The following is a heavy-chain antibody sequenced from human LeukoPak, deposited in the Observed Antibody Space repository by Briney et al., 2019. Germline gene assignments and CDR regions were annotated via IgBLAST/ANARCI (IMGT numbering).Heavy chain of an antibody. V-gene: IGHV3-33*08. CDR2: IWYDGSNK. CDR1: GFTFSSYG. Sequence: GRSLRLSCAASGFTFSSYGMHWVRQAPGKGLEWVAVIWYDGSNKYYADSVKGRFTISRDNSKNTLYLQMNSLRAEDTAVYYCARDSSGWSGYYVGTFDYWGQGTLATVSS. CDR3: ARDSSGWSGYYVGTFDY. D-gene: IGHD3-3*01. J-gene: IGHJ4*02.